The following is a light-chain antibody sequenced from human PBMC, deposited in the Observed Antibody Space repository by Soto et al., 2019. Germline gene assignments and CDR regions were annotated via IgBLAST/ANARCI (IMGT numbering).Light chain of an antibody. CDR2: GAS. Sequence: DVPMTQSPSSLSASLGDRVSITCRASQSIGTDLNWYQQKPGKAPKLLISGASTLQGGVPSRFSGSVSGTEFTLTISSLQPGDLATYFCQQTYSTPWTFAQGTKVDI. CDR3: QQTYSTPWT. V-gene: IGKV1-39*01. CDR1: QSIGTD. J-gene: IGKJ1*01.